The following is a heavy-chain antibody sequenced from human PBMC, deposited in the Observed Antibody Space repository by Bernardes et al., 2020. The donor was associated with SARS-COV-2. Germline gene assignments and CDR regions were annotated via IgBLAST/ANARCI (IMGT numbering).Heavy chain of an antibody. CDR2: ISSSGTTI. V-gene: IGHV3-11*01. J-gene: IGHJ5*02. D-gene: IGHD3-16*01. CDR1: GFTFSDYF. Sequence: GWSLRLSCAASGFTFSDYFMSWVRQAPGKGPEWLSYISSSGTTIAYADSVKGRFTISRDNAKNSLFLEMNSLRAEDTAFYYCAREVAFGGVIDHWGQGTLVTVSS. CDR3: AREVAFGGVIDH.